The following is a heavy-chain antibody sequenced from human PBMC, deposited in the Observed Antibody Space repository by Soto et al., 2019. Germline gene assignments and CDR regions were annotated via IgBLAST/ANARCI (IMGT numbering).Heavy chain of an antibody. V-gene: IGHV3-33*01. CDR1: GFTFSSYG. J-gene: IGHJ4*02. CDR3: ASGYDSSGYSLYSDY. Sequence: QVQLVESGGGVVQPGRSLRLSCAASGFTFSSYGMHWVRQAPGKGLEWVAVIWYDGSNKYYADSVKGRFTISRDNSKNTLYLQMNRLRAEDTAVYYCASGYDSSGYSLYSDYWGQGTLVTVSS. D-gene: IGHD3-22*01. CDR2: IWYDGSNK.